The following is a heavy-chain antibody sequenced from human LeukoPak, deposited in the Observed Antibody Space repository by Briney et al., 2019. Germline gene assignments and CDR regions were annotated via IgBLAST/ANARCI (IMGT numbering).Heavy chain of an antibody. Sequence: GGSLRLSCAASGFTFSNYWMIWVRHAPGKELEWVANIQQDGGQKRYADSVRGRFTVSRDNAQTSLYLHMNSLRAEDTAVYYCARASNPWLQLSWGQGTLVTVSS. J-gene: IGHJ4*02. CDR2: IQQDGGQK. V-gene: IGHV3-7*05. CDR3: ARASNPWLQLS. CDR1: GFTFSNYW. D-gene: IGHD5-24*01.